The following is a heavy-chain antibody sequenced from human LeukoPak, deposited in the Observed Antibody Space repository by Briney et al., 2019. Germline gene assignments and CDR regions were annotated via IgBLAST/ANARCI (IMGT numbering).Heavy chain of an antibody. CDR1: GYSFTSYW. J-gene: IGHJ4*02. CDR2: IYPGDSDT. V-gene: IGHV5-51*01. Sequence: GESLKISCKGSGYSFTSYWIGWVRQMPGKGLEWMGIIYPGDSDTRYSPSFQGQVTISADKSISTAYLQWSSLKASDTAMYYCARHAALYSGSYYFPLDFDYWGQGTLVTVSS. CDR3: ARHAALYSGSYYFPLDFDY. D-gene: IGHD1-26*01.